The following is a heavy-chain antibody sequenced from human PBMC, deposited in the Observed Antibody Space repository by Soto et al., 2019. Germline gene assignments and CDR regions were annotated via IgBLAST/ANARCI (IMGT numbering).Heavy chain of an antibody. J-gene: IGHJ6*02. Sequence: GGSLRLSCAGSGFLFSGYSMNWVRQAPGKGLEWVSFITSSGSTIYYADSVKGRFTVSRDNAKNSLFLQMNSLRDEDTAVYYSARVAIASGGVIAVTYALDVWGQGTTVTVSS. D-gene: IGHD3-16*02. CDR1: GFLFSGYS. CDR2: ITSSGSTI. V-gene: IGHV3-48*02. CDR3: ARVAIASGGVIAVTYALDV.